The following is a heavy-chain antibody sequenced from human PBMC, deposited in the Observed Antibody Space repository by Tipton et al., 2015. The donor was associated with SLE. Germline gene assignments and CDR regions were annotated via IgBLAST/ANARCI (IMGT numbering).Heavy chain of an antibody. Sequence: TLSLTCAVSGYSISSGYYWGWIRQPPGKGLEWIGSIYQIGSTYYNPSLKSRVTISVDTSKNQFSLNLSSVTAADTAIYYCARDRGTAYCSSTSCYTGGIRYYYMDVWGKGTTVTVSS. CDR1: GYSISSGYY. D-gene: IGHD2-2*02. J-gene: IGHJ6*03. CDR2: IYQIGST. V-gene: IGHV4-38-2*02. CDR3: ARDRGTAYCSSTSCYTGGIRYYYMDV.